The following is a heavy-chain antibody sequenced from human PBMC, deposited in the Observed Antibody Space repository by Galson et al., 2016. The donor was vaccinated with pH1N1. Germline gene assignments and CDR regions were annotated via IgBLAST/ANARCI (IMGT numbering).Heavy chain of an antibody. CDR1: GFTFSNHG. D-gene: IGHD3-9*01. J-gene: IGHJ3*02. Sequence: SCKASGFTFSNHGINWVRQAPGQGLEWMGWINTKTGNPTYAQGFTGRFVFSLDTSVNTAYLQINSLKADDTAVYYCARETPSPSPTVLRYFDWSRGPSAFDMWGRGTLVTVAS. CDR3: ARETPSPSPTVLRYFDWSRGPSAFDM. V-gene: IGHV7-4-1*02. CDR2: INTKTGNP.